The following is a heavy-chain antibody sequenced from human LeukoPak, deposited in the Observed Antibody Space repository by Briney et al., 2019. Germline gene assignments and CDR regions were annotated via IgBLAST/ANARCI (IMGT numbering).Heavy chain of an antibody. CDR2: ISGGST. CDR3: ASMVRGVIIKG. CDR1: GFTVSSNE. D-gene: IGHD3-10*01. J-gene: IGHJ4*02. V-gene: IGHV3-38-3*01. Sequence: GGSLRLSCAASGFTVSSNEMRWVRQAPGKGLEWVSSISGGSTYYADSRKGRFTISRDNSKNTLYLQMNSLRAEDTAVYYCASMVRGVIIKGWGQGTLVTVSS.